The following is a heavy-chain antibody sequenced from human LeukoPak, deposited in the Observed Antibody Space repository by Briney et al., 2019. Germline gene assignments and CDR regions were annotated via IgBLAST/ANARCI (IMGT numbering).Heavy chain of an antibody. CDR1: GGSMAGRSYY. Sequence: SETLSLTCTVSGGSMAGRSYYWAWIRQPPGKGLEWIGSIYYSGSTNYNPSLKSRVTISVDKSENQFSLTLTSVTAADTAVYYCARMNYIIGYYVFDYWGQGTLVTVSS. J-gene: IGHJ4*02. CDR3: ARMNYIIGYYVFDY. CDR2: IYYSGST. D-gene: IGHD3-3*01. V-gene: IGHV4-39*01.